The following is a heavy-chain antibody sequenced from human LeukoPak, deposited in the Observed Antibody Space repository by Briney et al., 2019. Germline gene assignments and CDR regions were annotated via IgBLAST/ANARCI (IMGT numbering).Heavy chain of an antibody. D-gene: IGHD3-22*01. CDR2: INHSGGT. V-gene: IGHV4-34*01. Sequence: PSETLSLTCAVYGGSFNGYQWNWIRQPPGKGLEWIGDINHSGGTNYNPSLKSRVTISVDTSKSQFSLKLSSVTAADTAVYYCARGRAYYDSTGYYYWGQGTLVTVSS. CDR3: ARGRAYYDSTGYYY. J-gene: IGHJ4*02. CDR1: GGSFNGYQ.